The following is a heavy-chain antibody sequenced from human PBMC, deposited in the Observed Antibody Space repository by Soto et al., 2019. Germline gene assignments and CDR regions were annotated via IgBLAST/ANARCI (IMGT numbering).Heavy chain of an antibody. CDR3: ATPYDFWSGYPADFDI. CDR2: IYYSGST. D-gene: IGHD3-3*01. CDR1: GGSISSYY. Sequence: PSETLSLTCTVSGGSISSYYWSWIRQPPGKGLEWIGYIYYSGSTNYNPSLKSRVTISVDTSKNQFSLKLSSVTAADTAVYYCATPYDFWSGYPADFDIWGQGTMVTVSS. J-gene: IGHJ3*02. V-gene: IGHV4-59*01.